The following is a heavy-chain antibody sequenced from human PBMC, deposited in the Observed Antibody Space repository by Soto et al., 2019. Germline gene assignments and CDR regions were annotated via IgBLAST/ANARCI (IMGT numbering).Heavy chain of an antibody. CDR3: ARGDYYDRMFDS. V-gene: IGHV3-7*03. CDR1: GFTFSSSW. J-gene: IGHJ4*02. Sequence: GGSLRLSCAASGFTFSSSWMNWVRQAPGKGLEWVADIKQDGSEKYYVDSLKDRFTISRDNAKNSLYLQMNSLRAEDTAVYYCARGDYYDRMFDSWGQGT. D-gene: IGHD3-22*01. CDR2: IKQDGSEK.